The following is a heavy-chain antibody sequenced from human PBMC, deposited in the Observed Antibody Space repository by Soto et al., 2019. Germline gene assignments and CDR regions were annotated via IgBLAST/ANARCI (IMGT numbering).Heavy chain of an antibody. J-gene: IGHJ4*02. D-gene: IGHD3-3*01. CDR2: ISTSGHV. V-gene: IGHV4-4*07. CDR3: ARDNNDFWSLYPLAFDY. Sequence: PSETLSLTCRVSGGSLSKYYWSWIRQPAGKGLEWIGRISTSGHVVSKVSLRSRLTMSVDMSNNHISLKLTSVTAADTAVYYCARDNNDFWSLYPLAFDYWGQGALVTVSS. CDR1: GGSLSKYY.